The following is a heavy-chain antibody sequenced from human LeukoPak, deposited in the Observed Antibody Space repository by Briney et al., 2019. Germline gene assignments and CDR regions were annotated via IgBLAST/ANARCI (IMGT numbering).Heavy chain of an antibody. J-gene: IGHJ4*02. CDR2: ISSNGGST. CDR1: GFSVSNYA. Sequence: HPGGSLRLSCAASGFSVSNYAMTWVRQAPGKGLEYVSAISSNGGSTYYADSVKGRFIISRDNSKNTLYLQMSSLRAEDTAVYYCVKDKYPVVVAATLDYWGQGTLVTVSS. D-gene: IGHD2-15*01. CDR3: VKDKYPVVVAATLDY. V-gene: IGHV3-64D*09.